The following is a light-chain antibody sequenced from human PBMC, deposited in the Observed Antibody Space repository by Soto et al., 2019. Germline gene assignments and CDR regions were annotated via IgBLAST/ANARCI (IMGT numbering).Light chain of an antibody. CDR2: LGS. CDR1: QSLLHSNGYNY. CDR3: MQPLENFRT. J-gene: IGKJ1*01. V-gene: IGKV2-28*01. Sequence: DIVMTQSPLSLPVTPGEPASISCRSSQSLLHSNGYNYLDWYLQKPGQSPQLLIYLGSNRASGVPDRFSDSGSDTYFTLEISRVEADDVGVYYCMQPLENFRTFGQGTKVDIK.